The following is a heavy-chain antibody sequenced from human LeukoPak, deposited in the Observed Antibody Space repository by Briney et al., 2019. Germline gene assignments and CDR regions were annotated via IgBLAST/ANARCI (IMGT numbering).Heavy chain of an antibody. D-gene: IGHD1-26*01. J-gene: IGHJ6*03. V-gene: IGHV4-4*07. Sequence: SETLSLTCTVSGGSISSYYWSWIRQPAGKGLEWIGRIYTSGSTNYNPSLKSRVTMSVDTSKNQFSLKLSSVTAADTAVYHCARAVPSGSPYYMDVWGKGTTVTVSS. CDR2: IYTSGST. CDR1: GGSISSYY. CDR3: ARAVPSGSPYYMDV.